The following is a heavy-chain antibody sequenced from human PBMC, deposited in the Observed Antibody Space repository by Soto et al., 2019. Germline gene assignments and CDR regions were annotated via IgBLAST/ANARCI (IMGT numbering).Heavy chain of an antibody. CDR3: ARDAAVAGTGPSLDYYYYMDV. CDR1: GGSISSGGYS. J-gene: IGHJ6*03. D-gene: IGHD6-19*01. V-gene: IGHV4-30-2*01. Sequence: PSETLSLTCAVSGGSISSGGYSWSWIRQPPGKGLEWIGYIYHSGSTNYNPSLKSRVTISVDTSKNQFSLQFHSVTAADTAVYYCARDAAVAGTGPSLDYYYYMDVWGKGTTVTVSS. CDR2: IYHSGST.